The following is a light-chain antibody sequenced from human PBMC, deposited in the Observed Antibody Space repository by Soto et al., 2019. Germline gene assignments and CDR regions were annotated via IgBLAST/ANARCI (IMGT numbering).Light chain of an antibody. CDR2: EVN. Sequence: QSALTQPPSASGSPGQSVAIYCTGTSSDVGGYNFVSWYQQHPGRAPKVLIYEVNKRASGVPDRFSGSKSGNTASLTGSGLQAEDEADYYCSSYAGSNNVLVGGGTKLTVL. V-gene: IGLV2-8*01. J-gene: IGLJ2*01. CDR3: SSYAGSNNVL. CDR1: SSDVGGYNF.